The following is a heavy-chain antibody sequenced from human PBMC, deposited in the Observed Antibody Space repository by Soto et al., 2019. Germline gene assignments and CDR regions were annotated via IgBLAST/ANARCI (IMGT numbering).Heavy chain of an antibody. V-gene: IGHV1-69*13. CDR3: ARARNRLRWYSDFDY. J-gene: IGHJ4*02. CDR2: IIPIFGTA. CDR1: GGTFSSYA. Sequence: SVKVSCKASGGTFSSYAISWVRQAPGQGLEWMGGIIPIFGTANYAQKFQGRVTITADESTSTAYMELSSLRSEDTAVYYCARARNRLRWYSDFDYWGQGTLVTVSS. D-gene: IGHD4-17*01.